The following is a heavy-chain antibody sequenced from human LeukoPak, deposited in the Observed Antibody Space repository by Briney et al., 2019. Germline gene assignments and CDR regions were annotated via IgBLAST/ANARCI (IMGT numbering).Heavy chain of an antibody. CDR1: GFTFNNCE. D-gene: IGHD6-19*01. V-gene: IGHV3-48*03. Sequence: GGSLRLSCAASGFTFNNCEMNWVRQAPGKGLEWISYISSGSDTIYYADSVRGRFTTSRDNAKNSLYLQMNSLGAADTAVYYCARSDAVAAPGHWGQGTLVTVSS. CDR3: ARSDAVAAPGH. CDR2: ISSGSDTI. J-gene: IGHJ4*02.